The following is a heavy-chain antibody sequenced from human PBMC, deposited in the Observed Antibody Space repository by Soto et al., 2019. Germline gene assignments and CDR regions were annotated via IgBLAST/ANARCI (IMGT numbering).Heavy chain of an antibody. CDR2: IGTAGDT. CDR1: GFTFSSYD. Sequence: GGSLRLSCAASGFTFSSYDMHWVRQATGKGLEWVSAIGTAGDTYYPGSVKGRFTISRENAKNSLYLQMNSLRAGDTAVYYCAREPSTIGAAAGRLHAFDIWGQGTMVTVSS. D-gene: IGHD6-13*01. J-gene: IGHJ3*02. V-gene: IGHV3-13*01. CDR3: AREPSTIGAAAGRLHAFDI.